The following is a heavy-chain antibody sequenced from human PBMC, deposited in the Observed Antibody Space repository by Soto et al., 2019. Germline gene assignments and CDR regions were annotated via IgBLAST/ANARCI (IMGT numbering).Heavy chain of an antibody. CDR2: IIPIFGTA. CDR1: GGTFSSYA. Sequence: SGKVCCKAAGGTFSSYAISWVRQAPGQGLEWMGGIIPIFGTANYAQKFQGRVTITADKSTSTAYMELSSLRSEDTAVYYCASPPCSGGSCYPFFFGPRPYYYYGMDVWGQGTTVTVSS. CDR3: ASPPCSGGSCYPFFFGPRPYYYYGMDV. D-gene: IGHD2-15*01. J-gene: IGHJ6*02. V-gene: IGHV1-69*06.